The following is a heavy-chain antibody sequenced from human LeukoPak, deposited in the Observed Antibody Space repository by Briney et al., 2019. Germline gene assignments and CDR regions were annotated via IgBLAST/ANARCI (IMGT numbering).Heavy chain of an antibody. J-gene: IGHJ5*02. V-gene: IGHV4-39*01. CDR3: ARSGGPANWFDP. Sequence: SKTLSLTCTVSGGSISSSSYYWGWIRQPPGKGLEWIGSIYYSGSTYYNPSLKSRVTISVDTSKNQFSLKLSSVTAADTAVYYCARSGGPANWFDPWGQGTLVTVSS. CDR1: GGSISSSSYY. CDR2: IYYSGST. D-gene: IGHD2-15*01.